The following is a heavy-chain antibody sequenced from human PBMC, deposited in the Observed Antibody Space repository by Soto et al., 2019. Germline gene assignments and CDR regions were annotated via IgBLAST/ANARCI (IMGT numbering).Heavy chain of an antibody. CDR3: ARVQAITGPPEDAFDI. CDR2: VYYSGST. D-gene: IGHD2-21*01. V-gene: IGHV4-39*01. Sequence: QLQLQESGPGLVKPSETLSLTCTVSGGPIHSSTYYWGWIRQPPGKRLEWIGSVYYSGSTYYNPSLASRLTISVDTSKNQLSPKLKSVTAADTALYYCARVQAITGPPEDAFDIWGQGTRVIVSS. J-gene: IGHJ3*02. CDR1: GGPIHSSTYY.